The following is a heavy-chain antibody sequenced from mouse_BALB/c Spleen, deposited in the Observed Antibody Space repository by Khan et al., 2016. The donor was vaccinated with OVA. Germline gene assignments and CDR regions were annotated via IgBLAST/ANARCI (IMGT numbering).Heavy chain of an antibody. J-gene: IGHJ3*01. CDR3: ARTGYGSFVY. CDR1: GYTFTAYY. CDR2: INPSNGGA. Sequence: QVQLQQSGAELVKPGASVKLSCKASGYTFTAYYMYWVKQRPGQGLEWIGEINPSNGGANFNEKFKSMTTLTVAKSSSTAYLQISSLTSEGSAVYYCARTGYGSFVYWGQGTLVTGSA. V-gene: IGHV1S81*02. D-gene: IGHD2-2*01.